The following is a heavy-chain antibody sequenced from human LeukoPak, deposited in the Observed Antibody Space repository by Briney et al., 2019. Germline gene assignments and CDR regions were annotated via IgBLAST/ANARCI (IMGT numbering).Heavy chain of an antibody. V-gene: IGHV1-69*01. J-gene: IGHJ1*01. CDR3: ARGFPYYDILSGYYTVAEYFQH. CDR2: IIPIFGIA. CDR1: GGTFSSYA. D-gene: IGHD3-9*01. Sequence: GSSVKVSCKASGGTFSSYAISWVRQAPGQGLEWMGGIIPIFGIANYAQKFQGRVTITADESTSTAYMELSSLRSEDPAVYYCARGFPYYDILSGYYTVAEYFQHWGQGTLVTVSS.